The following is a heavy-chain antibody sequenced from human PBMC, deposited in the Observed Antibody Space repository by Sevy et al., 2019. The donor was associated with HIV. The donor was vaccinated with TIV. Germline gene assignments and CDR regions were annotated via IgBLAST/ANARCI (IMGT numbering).Heavy chain of an antibody. CDR1: GFTFATYA. Sequence: GGSLRLSCAASGFTFATYAMTWVRQAPGKGLEWVSVISFGGADTYYADSVKGRFTISRDNSKNTLYLQMNNLRAEDTAVFYCAKDRVSGSYYTGDFDSWGQGTLVTVSS. D-gene: IGHD3-10*01. CDR3: AKDRVSGSYYTGDFDS. CDR2: ISFGGADT. J-gene: IGHJ4*02. V-gene: IGHV3-23*01.